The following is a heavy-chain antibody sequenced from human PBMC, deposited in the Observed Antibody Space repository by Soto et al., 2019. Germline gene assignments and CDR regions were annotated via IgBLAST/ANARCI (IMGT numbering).Heavy chain of an antibody. CDR2: IYYSGST. CDR1: GGSISSGGYY. D-gene: IGHD6-19*01. J-gene: IGHJ4*02. V-gene: IGHV4-31*03. Sequence: QVQLQESGPGLVKPSQTLSLTCTVSGGSISSGGYYWSWIRQHPGKGLEWIGYIYYSGSTYYKPSLKSRVTISVDTSKNQFSLKLSSVTAADTAVYYCASSSVAGKPLHLFDYWGQGTLVTVSS. CDR3: ASSSVAGKPLHLFDY.